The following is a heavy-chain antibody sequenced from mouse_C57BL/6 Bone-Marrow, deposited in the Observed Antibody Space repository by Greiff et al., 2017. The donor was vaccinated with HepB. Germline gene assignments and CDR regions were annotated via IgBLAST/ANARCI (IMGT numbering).Heavy chain of an antibody. D-gene: IGHD2-2*01. CDR3: ARHGDGYDYYAMDY. Sequence: VQLQQSGPGLVAPSQSLSITCTVSGFSLTSYGVHWVRQPPGKGLEWLVVIWSDGSTTYNSALKSRLSISKDNSKSQVFLKMNSLQTDDTAMYYCARHGDGYDYYAMDYWGQGTSVTVSS. CDR2: IWSDGST. CDR1: GFSLTSYG. V-gene: IGHV2-6-1*01. J-gene: IGHJ4*01.